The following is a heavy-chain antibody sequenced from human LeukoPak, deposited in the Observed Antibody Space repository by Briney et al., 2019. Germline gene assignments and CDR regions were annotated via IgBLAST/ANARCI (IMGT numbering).Heavy chain of an antibody. J-gene: IGHJ4*02. D-gene: IGHD6-13*01. CDR3: AKSHRVRDSSSCHGY. V-gene: IGHV3-30*18. CDR1: GFTFSSYG. Sequence: SGRSLRLSCAASGFTFSSYGMHWVRQAPGKGLEWVAVISYDGSNKYYADSVKGRFTISRDNSKNTLYLQMNSLRAEDTAVYYCAKSHRVRDSSSCHGYWGQGTLVTVSS. CDR2: ISYDGSNK.